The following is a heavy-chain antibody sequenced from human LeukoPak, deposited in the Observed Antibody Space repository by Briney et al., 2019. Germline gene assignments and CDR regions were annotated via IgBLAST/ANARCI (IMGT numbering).Heavy chain of an antibody. CDR2: IIPILGIA. CDR1: GGTFISYA. Sequence: SVKVSCKASGGTFISYAISWVRQAPGQGLEWMGRIIPILGIANYAQKFQGRVTITADKSTSTAYMELSSLRSEDTAVYYCASTYYYYDSSGLDYWGQGTLVTVSS. D-gene: IGHD3-22*01. J-gene: IGHJ4*02. V-gene: IGHV1-69*04. CDR3: ASTYYYYDSSGLDY.